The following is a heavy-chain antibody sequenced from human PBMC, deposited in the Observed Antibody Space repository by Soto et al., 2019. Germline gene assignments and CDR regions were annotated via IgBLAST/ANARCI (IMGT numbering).Heavy chain of an antibody. J-gene: IGHJ4*02. CDR1: GITFGIYG. Sequence: AGGSLRLSCAASGITFGIYGMHWVRQAPGKGLEWLAVIWFDGGTQYYADSVKGRFTISRDNAKNTLYLQMNNLRAEDTALYYCARDPLLRGSGCFDYWGQGTQVTVSS. CDR2: IWFDGGTQ. V-gene: IGHV3-33*01. D-gene: IGHD3-10*01. CDR3: ARDPLLRGSGCFDY.